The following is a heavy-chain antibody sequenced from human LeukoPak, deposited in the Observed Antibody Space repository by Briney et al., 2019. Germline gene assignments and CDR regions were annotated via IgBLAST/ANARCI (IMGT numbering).Heavy chain of an antibody. CDR2: VSDSETT. Sequence: SETLSLTCSVSGASMHNHYWSWIRQPPGKALEWVGYVSDSETTNYNPSLKSRVSMSVDTSKNEFSLRLSSVTAADTALYYCATRPAETTWFGVFDYWSRGTLVTVSS. D-gene: IGHD3-10*01. CDR1: GASMHNHY. J-gene: IGHJ4*02. CDR3: ATRPAETTWFGVFDY. V-gene: IGHV4-59*11.